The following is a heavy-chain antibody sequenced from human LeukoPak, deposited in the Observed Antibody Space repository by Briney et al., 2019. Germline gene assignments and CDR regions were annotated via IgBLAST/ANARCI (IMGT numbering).Heavy chain of an antibody. V-gene: IGHV3-23*01. CDR3: AKYGSGSYYKGLS. CDR1: GFTFSSYA. Sequence: GGSLRLSCAASGFTFSSYAMNWVRQAPGKGLEWVSTISASGGSTYYADSAKGRFTISRDNSKNTLYLQMNSLRAEDTAVYYCAKYGSGSYYKGLSWGQGTLVTVSS. D-gene: IGHD3-10*01. CDR2: ISASGGST. J-gene: IGHJ5*02.